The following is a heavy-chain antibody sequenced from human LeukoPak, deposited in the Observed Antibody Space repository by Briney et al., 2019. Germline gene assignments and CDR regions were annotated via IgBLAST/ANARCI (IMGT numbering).Heavy chain of an antibody. J-gene: IGHJ5*02. Sequence: GGPLRLSCAPSGFTFSSYSMNWVRQAPGKGLEWVSSISSSSSYIYYADSLKGGFTISRDNTKKSLYLQMNSLRGEDTAVYYCARDHCSSTSCPPWGQGTLVTVSS. V-gene: IGHV3-21*01. CDR1: GFTFSSYS. CDR3: ARDHCSSTSCPP. D-gene: IGHD2-2*01. CDR2: ISSSSSYI.